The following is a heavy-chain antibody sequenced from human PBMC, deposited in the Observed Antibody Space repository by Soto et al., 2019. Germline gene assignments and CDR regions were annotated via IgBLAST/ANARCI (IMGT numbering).Heavy chain of an antibody. CDR2: ISYDGSFV. CDR3: AKERGRNRNFAMDV. D-gene: IGHD1-1*01. Sequence: RLSCVVSGLTFSDYGFHWVRQAPGKGLDWVAAISYDGSFVYYADSVRGRFTIPRDNSRNTLDLQMNTLRHEDTAVYYCAKERGRNRNFAMDVWGQGTSVTVSS. CDR1: GLTFSDYG. J-gene: IGHJ6*02. V-gene: IGHV3-30*18.